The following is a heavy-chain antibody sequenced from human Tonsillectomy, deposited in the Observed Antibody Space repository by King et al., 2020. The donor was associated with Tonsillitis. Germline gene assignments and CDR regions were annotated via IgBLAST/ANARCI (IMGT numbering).Heavy chain of an antibody. D-gene: IGHD2/OR15-2a*01. J-gene: IGHJ2*01. CDR3: ARVLGVYWYFGL. CDR2: IHNSGSS. CDR1: GGSISSYY. V-gene: IGHV4-59*01. Sequence: VQLQESGPGLVKPSETLSLTCTVSGGSISSYYWSWIRQPPGKGLEWIGFIHNSGSSNYNPSLRSRVTISVDTSKNEFSLKLGSVTAADTAVYYCARVLGVYWYFGLWGRGTLVTVSS.